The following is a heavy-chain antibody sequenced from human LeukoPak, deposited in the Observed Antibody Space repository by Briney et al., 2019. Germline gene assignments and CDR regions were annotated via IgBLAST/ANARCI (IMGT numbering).Heavy chain of an antibody. J-gene: IGHJ5*02. CDR2: IYTSGST. D-gene: IGHD2-2*01. V-gene: IGHV4-4*07. CDR3: ARGPDIVVVPAADPNWFDP. Sequence: SETLSLTCTVSGGSSSSYYWSWIRQPAGKGLEWIGRIYTSGSTNYNPSLKSRVTMSVDTSKNQFSLKLSSVTAADTAVYYCARGPDIVVVPAADPNWFDPWGQGTLVTVSS. CDR1: GGSSSSYY.